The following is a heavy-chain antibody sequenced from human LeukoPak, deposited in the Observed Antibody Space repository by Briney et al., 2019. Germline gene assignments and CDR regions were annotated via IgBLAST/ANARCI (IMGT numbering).Heavy chain of an antibody. Sequence: GGSLRLSCAASGFTFSSYGMHWVRQAPGKGLEWVAVISYDGSNKYYADSVKGRFTISRDNSKNTLYLQMNSLRAEDTAVYYCARVTMIVNDDAAFDIWGQGTMVTVSS. J-gene: IGHJ3*02. D-gene: IGHD3-22*01. V-gene: IGHV3-30*03. CDR3: ARVTMIVNDDAAFDI. CDR1: GFTFSSYG. CDR2: ISYDGSNK.